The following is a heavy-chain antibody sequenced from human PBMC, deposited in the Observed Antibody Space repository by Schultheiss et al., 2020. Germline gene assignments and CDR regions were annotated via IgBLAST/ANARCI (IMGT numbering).Heavy chain of an antibody. V-gene: IGHV4-59*01. J-gene: IGHJ4*02. Sequence: SETLSLTCTVSGGSISSYYWSWIRQPPGKGLEWIGYIYYSGSTNYNPSLKSRVTISVDTSKNQFSLKLSSVTAADTAVYYCARRNSGSYSSYFDYWGQGTLVTVSS. D-gene: IGHD1-26*01. CDR1: GGSISSYY. CDR2: IYYSGST. CDR3: ARRNSGSYSSYFDY.